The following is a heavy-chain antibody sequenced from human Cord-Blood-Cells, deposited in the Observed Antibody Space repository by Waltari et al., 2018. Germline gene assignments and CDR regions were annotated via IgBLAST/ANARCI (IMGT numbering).Heavy chain of an antibody. D-gene: IGHD3-9*01. V-gene: IGHV3-7*01. J-gene: IGHJ3*02. CDR1: GFTFSSYW. CDR3: ARGRQLRYYDWLLYDAFDI. Sequence: EVQLVESGGGLVQPGGSLRLSCAASGFTFSSYWMSWVRQAPGKGLEWVANIKQDGSEKYYVESVKGRFTISRDNAKNSLYLQMNSLRAEDTAVYYCARGRQLRYYDWLLYDAFDIWGQGTMVTVSS. CDR2: IKQDGSEK.